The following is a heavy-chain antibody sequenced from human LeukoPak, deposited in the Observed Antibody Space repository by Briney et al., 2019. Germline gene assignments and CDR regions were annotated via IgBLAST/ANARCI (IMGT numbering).Heavy chain of an antibody. CDR1: GYTFTGYY. D-gene: IGHD2-2*01. Sequence: ASVKVSCKASGYTFTGYYMHWVRQAPGQGLEWMGWTDPNSGGTNYAQKFQGRVTMTRDTSISTAYMELSRLRSDDTAVYYCARDWIPPIPAAISGGMDVWGQGTTVTVSS. CDR2: TDPNSGGT. J-gene: IGHJ6*02. V-gene: IGHV1-2*02. CDR3: ARDWIPPIPAAISGGMDV.